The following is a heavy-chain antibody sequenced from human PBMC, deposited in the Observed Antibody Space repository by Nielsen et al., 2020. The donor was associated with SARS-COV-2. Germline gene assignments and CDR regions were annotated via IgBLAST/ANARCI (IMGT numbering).Heavy chain of an antibody. CDR3: ARDAYGDSSFYSYGLDV. V-gene: IGHV4-30-4*01. D-gene: IGHD4-17*01. J-gene: IGHJ6*02. CDR1: GDSISGSDYY. Sequence: SETLSLTCSVSGDSISGSDYYWTWIRQPPGKGLEWIGYIYYSVYTSYNPSLKSRVTISVDTSENQFSLELRSVTAADTAVYYCARDAYGDSSFYSYGLDVWGQGTTVAVSS. CDR2: IYYSVYT.